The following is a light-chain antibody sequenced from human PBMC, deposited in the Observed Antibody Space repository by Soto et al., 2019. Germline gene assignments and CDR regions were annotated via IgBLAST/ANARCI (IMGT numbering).Light chain of an antibody. CDR1: SSDVGGYNY. Sequence: QSVLTQPASVSGSPGQSITISCTGTSSDVGGYNYVSWYQQHPGKAPKLMIYEVSNRHSGVSNRFSGSKSGNTASLTISGLQAEDEADYYCSSYTSSSPYVFGTGTKLTVL. V-gene: IGLV2-14*01. J-gene: IGLJ1*01. CDR2: EVS. CDR3: SSYTSSSPYV.